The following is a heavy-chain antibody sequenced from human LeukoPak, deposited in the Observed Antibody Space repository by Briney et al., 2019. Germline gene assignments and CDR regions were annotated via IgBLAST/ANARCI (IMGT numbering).Heavy chain of an antibody. J-gene: IGHJ4*02. CDR1: GYTFTGYY. D-gene: IGHD4-11*01. CDR3: ARSADYSNQHNDY. Sequence: ASVKVSCKASGYTFTGYYMHWVRQAPGQGLEWMGWINPNSGGANYAQKFQGRVTMTRDTSISTSYMELSSLRSDDTAVYYCARSADYSNQHNDYWGQGTLVTVSS. CDR2: INPNSGGA. V-gene: IGHV1-2*02.